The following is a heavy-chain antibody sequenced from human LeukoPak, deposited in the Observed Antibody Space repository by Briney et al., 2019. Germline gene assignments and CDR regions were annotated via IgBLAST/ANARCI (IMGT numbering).Heavy chain of an antibody. J-gene: IGHJ5*02. Sequence: GGSLRLSCAASGFMFNSYSMNWVRQAPGKGLEWVSSISSSSNYIVYADSVKGRFTVSRDNAKNTLNLQMNRLRAEDTAVYYCARDLGQYYDTSDNWFDPWGQGTLVTVSS. D-gene: IGHD3-22*01. CDR1: GFMFNSYS. CDR2: ISSSSNYI. CDR3: ARDLGQYYDTSDNWFDP. V-gene: IGHV3-21*01.